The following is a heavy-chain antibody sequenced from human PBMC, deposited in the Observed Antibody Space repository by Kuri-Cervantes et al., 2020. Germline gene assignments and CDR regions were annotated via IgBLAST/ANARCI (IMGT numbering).Heavy chain of an antibody. CDR2: ISWNSGSI. Sequence: GGSLRLSCAASGFTFDDYAMHWVRQAPGKGLEWVSGISWNSGSIDYADSVKGRFTTSRDNAKNSLYLQMNSLRAEDTALYYCAKDRGYYGSGSYYNAAFDIWGQGTMVTVSS. D-gene: IGHD3-10*01. V-gene: IGHV3-9*01. J-gene: IGHJ3*02. CDR3: AKDRGYYGSGSYYNAAFDI. CDR1: GFTFDDYA.